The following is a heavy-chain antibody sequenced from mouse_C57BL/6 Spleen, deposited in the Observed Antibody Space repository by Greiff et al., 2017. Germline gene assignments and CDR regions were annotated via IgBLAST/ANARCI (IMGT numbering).Heavy chain of an antibody. V-gene: IGHV1-55*01. CDR3: ARDSSGSSWFAY. D-gene: IGHD3-2*02. J-gene: IGHJ3*01. Sequence: QVQLQQPGAELVKPGASVKMSCKASGYTFTSYWITWVKQRPGQGLECIGDIYPGSGSTNYNEKFKSKATLTVDTSSSTAYMQLSSLTSEDSAVYYCARDSSGSSWFAYWGQGTLVTVSA. CDR2: IYPGSGST. CDR1: GYTFTSYW.